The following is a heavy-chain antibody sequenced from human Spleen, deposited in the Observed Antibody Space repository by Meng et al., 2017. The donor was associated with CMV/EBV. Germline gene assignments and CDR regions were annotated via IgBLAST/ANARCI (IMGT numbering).Heavy chain of an antibody. CDR2: ISGTGSDI. V-gene: IGHV3-21*04. CDR1: GFSISRYT. D-gene: IGHD2-2*01. Sequence: LSLTCAASGFSISRYTMNWVRQAPGKGLEWVSSISGTGSDIYYADSVRGRFTISRDNAKNSLYLQMNSLRAEDTAIYYCAKAVVPVYYYYGMDVWGQGTTVTVSS. J-gene: IGHJ6*02. CDR3: AKAVVPVYYYYGMDV.